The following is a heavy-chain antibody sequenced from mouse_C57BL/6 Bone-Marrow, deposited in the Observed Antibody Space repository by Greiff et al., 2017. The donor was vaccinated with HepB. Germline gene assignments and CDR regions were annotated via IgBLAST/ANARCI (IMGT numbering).Heavy chain of an antibody. J-gene: IGHJ2*01. CDR3: ARHIYYYGSSLDY. Sequence: DVMLVESGGDLVKPGGSLKLSCAASGFTFSSYGMSWVRQTPDKRLEWVATISSGGSYTYYPDSVKGRFTISRDNAKNTLCLQMSSLKSEDTAMYYCARHIYYYGSSLDYWGQGTTLTVSS. D-gene: IGHD1-1*01. CDR1: GFTFSSYG. V-gene: IGHV5-6*02. CDR2: ISSGGSYT.